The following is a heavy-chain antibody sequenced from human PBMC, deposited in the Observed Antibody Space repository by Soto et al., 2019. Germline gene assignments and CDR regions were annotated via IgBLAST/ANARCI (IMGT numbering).Heavy chain of an antibody. Sequence: GGSLRLSCTASGFTFGDYAMSWFRQAPGKGLEWVGFIRSKAYGGTTEYAASVKGRFTISRDDSKSIAYLQMNSLKTEDTAVYYCTRAYYDSSGYYPLVDYWGQGTLVTVSS. V-gene: IGHV3-49*03. D-gene: IGHD3-22*01. CDR2: IRSKAYGGTT. CDR3: TRAYYDSSGYYPLVDY. J-gene: IGHJ4*02. CDR1: GFTFGDYA.